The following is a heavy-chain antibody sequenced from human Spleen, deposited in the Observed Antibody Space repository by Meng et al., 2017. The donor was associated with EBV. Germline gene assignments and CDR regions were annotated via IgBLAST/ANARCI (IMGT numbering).Heavy chain of an antibody. CDR2: LIPMSDAP. D-gene: IGHD3-10*01. V-gene: IGHV1-69*01. Sequence: QVQVVQSGAEVKKPGSSVKGSCWTSGGTFRSDAVSWVRQAPGQGLEWMGGLIPMSDAPHYAQKFQGRVTITADESTSTHYMHLSGLTSDDTAVYYCASESGRGFTPDYWGQGTLVTVSS. J-gene: IGHJ4*02. CDR1: GGTFRSDA. CDR3: ASESGRGFTPDY.